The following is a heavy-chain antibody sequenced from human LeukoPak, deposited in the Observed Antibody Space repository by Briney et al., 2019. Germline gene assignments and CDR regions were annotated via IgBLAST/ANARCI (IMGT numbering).Heavy chain of an antibody. V-gene: IGHV1-2*06. D-gene: IGHD6-13*01. J-gene: IGHJ4*02. CDR3: ARVSYSSSWAPLDY. CDR2: INPNSGGT. Sequence: ASVKVSCKASGYTFTGYYMHWVRQAPGQGLEWMGRINPNSGGTNYAQKFQGRVTMTRDTSISTAYMELSRLRSDDTAVYYCARVSYSSSWAPLDYWGQGTLVTVSS. CDR1: GYTFTGYY.